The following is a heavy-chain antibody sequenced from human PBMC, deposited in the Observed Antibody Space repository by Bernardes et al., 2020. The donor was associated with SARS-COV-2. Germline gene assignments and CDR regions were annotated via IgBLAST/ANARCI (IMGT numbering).Heavy chain of an antibody. Sequence: TLCLTCTVSGDSITTGDHYWSWIRQPPGKGLEWIGYIHHSGSGYYNPSLESRVAISVDTSKSQLSLKVTSVTTADTAVYYCARALIWSGYYYFEYWGQGVLVTVSS. J-gene: IGHJ4*02. CDR3: ARALIWSGYYYFEY. D-gene: IGHD3-3*01. CDR1: GDSITTGDHY. V-gene: IGHV4-30-4*02. CDR2: IHHSGSG.